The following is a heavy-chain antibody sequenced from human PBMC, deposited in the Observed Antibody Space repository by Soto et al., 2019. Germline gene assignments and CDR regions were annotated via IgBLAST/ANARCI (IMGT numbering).Heavy chain of an antibody. Sequence: GGSLRLSCAASGFTFDDYTMHWVRQAPGKGLEWVSLISWDGGSTYYADSVKGRSTISRDNSKNSLYLQMNSLRTEDTALYYCAKDTYYYDSSGYPRSGYGMAVWGQGTTVTVSS. CDR1: GFTFDDYT. D-gene: IGHD3-22*01. V-gene: IGHV3-43*01. J-gene: IGHJ6*02. CDR2: ISWDGGST. CDR3: AKDTYYYDSSGYPRSGYGMAV.